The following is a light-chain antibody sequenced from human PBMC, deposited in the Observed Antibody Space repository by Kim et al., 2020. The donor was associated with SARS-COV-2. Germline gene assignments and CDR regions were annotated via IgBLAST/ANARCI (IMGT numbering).Light chain of an antibody. V-gene: IGLV2-11*01. CDR2: YFR. CDR1: SSPFGVHTY. Sequence: QSVTTSPTPPSSPFGVHTYVSWFQQPPPTPPTLLLYYFRKRPSGVPDHFSGSKSGHPASLTLSGLQPEDEAHYYCCSYAGSYTSVFGGGTQLTVL. CDR3: CSYAGSYTSV. J-gene: IGLJ2*01.